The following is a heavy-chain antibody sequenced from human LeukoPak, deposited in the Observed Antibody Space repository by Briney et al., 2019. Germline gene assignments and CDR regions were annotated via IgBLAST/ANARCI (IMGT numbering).Heavy chain of an antibody. CDR3: IRLWFGEFI. CDR1: GFTFSNAW. D-gene: IGHD3-10*01. V-gene: IGHV3-15*01. J-gene: IGHJ3*02. CDR2: IKSKSDGGTT. Sequence: GGSLRLSCTASGFTFSNAWMSWVRQAPGKGLEWVGRIKSKSDGGTTDYAAPVKGRFTISRDDSKNTLYLQMNGLKTEDTAVYYCIRLWFGEFIWGQGTMVSVSS.